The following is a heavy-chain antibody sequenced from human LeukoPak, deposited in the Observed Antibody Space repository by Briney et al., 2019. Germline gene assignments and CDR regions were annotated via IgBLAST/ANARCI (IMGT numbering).Heavy chain of an antibody. CDR3: AKLRGPTSGAPDY. V-gene: IGHV3-23*01. CDR1: GFTFSSYA. CDR2: ISGSGGSI. D-gene: IGHD1-1*01. Sequence: GGSLRLSCAASGFTFSSYAMTWVRQAPGKGLEWVSGISGSGGSIYYADSVKGRFTISRDNSKNTLHLQMNSLRAEDTALYYCAKLRGPTSGAPDYWGQGTLVTVSS. J-gene: IGHJ4*02.